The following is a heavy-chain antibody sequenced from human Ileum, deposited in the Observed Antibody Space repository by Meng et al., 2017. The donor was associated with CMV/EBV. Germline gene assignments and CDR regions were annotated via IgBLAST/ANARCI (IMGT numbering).Heavy chain of an antibody. CDR2: IKQDGSEK. D-gene: IGHD3-16*02. CDR3: ATTRLGELSY. V-gene: IGHV3-7*02. J-gene: IGHJ4*02. Sequence: GQLVGSGGGLVQPGGSLRLSCTVSGFTFSSYWMTWGRQAPGKGLEWVANIKQDGSEKYYVDSVKGRFTISRDNGKKSLYLEMNSLRGEDTAVYYCATTRLGELSYWGQGTLVTVSS. CDR1: GFTFSSYW.